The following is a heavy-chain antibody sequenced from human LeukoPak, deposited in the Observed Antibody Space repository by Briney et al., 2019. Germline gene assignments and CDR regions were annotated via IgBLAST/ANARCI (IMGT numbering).Heavy chain of an antibody. Sequence: SETLSLTCTVSGASISHYYWSWIRQTPEKGLEWMGHIHTSGGSSPYPSLKSRLTMSIDTSRNQFSLKLTSVTAADTAVYYCARGGVGASSDYYYYGMDVWGQGTTVTVSS. CDR2: IHTSGGS. V-gene: IGHV4-4*09. D-gene: IGHD1-26*01. CDR3: ARGGVGASSDYYYYGMDV. CDR1: GASISHYY. J-gene: IGHJ6*02.